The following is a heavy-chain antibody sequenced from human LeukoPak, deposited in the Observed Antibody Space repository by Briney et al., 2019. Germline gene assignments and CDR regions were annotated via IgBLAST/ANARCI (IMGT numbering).Heavy chain of an antibody. V-gene: IGHV4-59*01. J-gene: IGHJ4*02. D-gene: IGHD5-24*01. Sequence: PSQTLSLTCTVSGGSISSYYWSWIRQPPGKGLEWIGYIYYSGSTNYNPSLKSRVTISVDTSKNQFSLELSSVTAADTAVYYCAREQSHGYNSRALDYWGQGTLVTVSS. CDR1: GGSISSYY. CDR2: IYYSGST. CDR3: AREQSHGYNSRALDY.